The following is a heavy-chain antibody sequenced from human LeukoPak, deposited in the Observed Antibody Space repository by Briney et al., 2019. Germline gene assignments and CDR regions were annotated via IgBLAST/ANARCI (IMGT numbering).Heavy chain of an antibody. J-gene: IGHJ5*02. V-gene: IGHV1-18*04. D-gene: IGHD3-10*01. CDR3: AREDYYGSGSENWFDP. CDR1: GYTFTSYG. CDR2: ISAYNGNT. Sequence: ASVKVSCKASGYTFTSYGISWVRQAPGQGLEWMGWISAYNGNTNYAQKLQGRVTITTDTSTSTAYMELRSLRSDDTAVYYCAREDYYGSGSENWFDPWGQGTLVTVSS.